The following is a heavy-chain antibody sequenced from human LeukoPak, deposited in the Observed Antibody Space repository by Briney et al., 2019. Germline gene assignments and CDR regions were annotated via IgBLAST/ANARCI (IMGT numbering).Heavy chain of an antibody. Sequence: GASVKVSCKASGYTFTSYGISWVRQAPGQGLEWMGWINTNTGNPTYAQGFTGRFVFSLDTSVSTAYLQISSLKAEDTAVYYCARDRKVYCSSTSCYNNWFDPWGQGTLVTVSS. D-gene: IGHD2-2*02. CDR3: ARDRKVYCSSTSCYNNWFDP. CDR1: GYTFTSYG. V-gene: IGHV7-4-1*02. J-gene: IGHJ5*02. CDR2: INTNTGNP.